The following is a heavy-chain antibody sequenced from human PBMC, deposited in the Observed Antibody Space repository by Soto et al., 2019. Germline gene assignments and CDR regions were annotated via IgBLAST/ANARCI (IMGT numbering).Heavy chain of an antibody. CDR1: GGSIRSYY. CDR3: VRGGDGYKPTDSFDP. J-gene: IGHJ5*02. Sequence: SETLSLTCNVSGGSIRSYYWSWIRQPAGKALEWIGRIYTSGTTNYNPSLKSRATILVDTSKNQFSLKLSSVTAADTAVYYCVRGGDGYKPTDSFDPWGQGTLVTVSS. CDR2: IYTSGTT. V-gene: IGHV4-4*07. D-gene: IGHD5-12*01.